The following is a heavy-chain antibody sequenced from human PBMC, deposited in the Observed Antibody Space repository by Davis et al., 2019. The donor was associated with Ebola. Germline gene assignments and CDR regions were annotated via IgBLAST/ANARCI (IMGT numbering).Heavy chain of an antibody. CDR3: ARTQPNYWYFDL. J-gene: IGHJ2*01. CDR2: IYYRGNT. D-gene: IGHD1-1*01. CDR1: GDSISSYY. V-gene: IGHV4-59*01. Sequence: SETLSLTCTVSGDSISSYYWSWIRQSPGKGLEWIGYIYYRGNTKYNPSLQSRITMSVDTSKNQFSLKLSSVTAADTAVYYCARTQPNYWYFDLWGRGTLVTVSS.